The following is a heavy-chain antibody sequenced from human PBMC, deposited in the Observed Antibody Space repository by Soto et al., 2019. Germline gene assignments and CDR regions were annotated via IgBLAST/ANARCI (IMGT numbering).Heavy chain of an antibody. Sequence: SQTLSLTCAISGDSVSSNSAAWNWIRQSPSRGFEWLGRTFYRSKWYNDYAVSVKSRITINPDTSKNQFSLQLNSVTPEDTAAYYCARGQGSWYSAFDIWGQGTMVTVSS. D-gene: IGHD6-13*01. CDR3: ARGQGSWYSAFDI. CDR1: GDSVSSNSAA. CDR2: TFYRSKWYN. V-gene: IGHV6-1*01. J-gene: IGHJ3*02.